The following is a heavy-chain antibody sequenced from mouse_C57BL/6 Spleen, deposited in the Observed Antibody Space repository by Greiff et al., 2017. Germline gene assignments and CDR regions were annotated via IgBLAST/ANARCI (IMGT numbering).Heavy chain of an antibody. Sequence: VKLQESGPELVKPGASVKISCKASGYAFSSSWMNWVKQRPGKGLEWIGRIYPGDGDTNYNGKFKGKATLTADKSSSTAYMQLSGLTSEYSAVYFCARGDGYFYYARDDWGQGTSVTVSS. V-gene: IGHV1-82*01. CDR1: GYAFSSSW. CDR2: IYPGDGDT. J-gene: IGHJ4*01. D-gene: IGHD2-3*01. CDR3: ARGDGYFYYARDD.